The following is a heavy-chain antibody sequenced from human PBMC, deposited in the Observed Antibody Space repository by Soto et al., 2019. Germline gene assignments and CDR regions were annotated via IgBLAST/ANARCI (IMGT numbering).Heavy chain of an antibody. CDR3: AKDGSTYYDSSGPDY. CDR1: GFTFSSYG. D-gene: IGHD3-22*01. CDR2: ISYDGSNK. J-gene: IGHJ4*02. Sequence: GGSLRLSCAASGFTFSSYGMHCVRQAPGKGLEWVAVISYDGSNKYYADSVKGRFTISRDNSKNTLYLQMNSLRAEDTAVYYCAKDGSTYYDSSGPDYWGQGTLVTVSS. V-gene: IGHV3-30*18.